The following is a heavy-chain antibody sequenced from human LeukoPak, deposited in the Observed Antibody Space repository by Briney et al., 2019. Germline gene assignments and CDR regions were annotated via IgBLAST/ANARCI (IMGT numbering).Heavy chain of an antibody. D-gene: IGHD6-13*01. CDR2: IYYSGST. V-gene: IGHV4-39*01. CDR3: ARQHAVAAGKSIDY. J-gene: IGHJ4*02. CDR1: GGSISSSSYY. Sequence: SETLSLTCTVSGGSISSSSYYWGWIRQPPGKGLEWIGSIYYSGSTYYNPSLKSRVTISVDTSKNQFSLKLSSVTAADTAVYYCARQHAVAAGKSIDYWGQGTLVTVSS.